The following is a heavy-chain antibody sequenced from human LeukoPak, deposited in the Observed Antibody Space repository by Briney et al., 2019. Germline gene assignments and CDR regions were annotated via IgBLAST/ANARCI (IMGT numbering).Heavy chain of an antibody. CDR3: ARGPSGYHNT. J-gene: IGHJ4*02. V-gene: IGHV3-74*01. Sequence: GGSLRLSCAASGFTFSSYWMHWVRQDPGKGLLWVSRTDTYGTGTDYADSVRGRFTISRDNSKNTLYLQMNSLRAEDTAVYYCARGPSGYHNTGGQGTLVTVSS. D-gene: IGHD5-12*01. CDR2: TDTYGTGT. CDR1: GFTFSSYW.